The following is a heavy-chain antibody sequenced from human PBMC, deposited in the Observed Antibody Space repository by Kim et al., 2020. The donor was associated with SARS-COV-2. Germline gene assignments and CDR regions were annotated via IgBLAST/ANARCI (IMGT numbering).Heavy chain of an antibody. CDR3: ARERGGIRENYYYYGMDV. D-gene: IGHD6-13*01. J-gene: IGHJ6*02. Sequence: GGSLRLSCAASGFTFSSYAMHWVRQAPGKGLEWVAVISYDGSNKYYADSVKGRFTISRDNSKNTLYLQMNSLRAEDTAVYYCARERGGIRENYYYYGMDVWGQGTTVTVSS. CDR2: ISYDGSNK. CDR1: GFTFSSYA. V-gene: IGHV3-30-3*01.